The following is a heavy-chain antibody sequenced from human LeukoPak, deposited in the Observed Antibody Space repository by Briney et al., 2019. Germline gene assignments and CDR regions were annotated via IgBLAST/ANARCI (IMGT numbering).Heavy chain of an antibody. V-gene: IGHV3-21*01. Sequence: PGGSLRLSCAASGFTFSSYSMNWVRQAPGKGLEWVSSISSSSSYIYYADSVKGRFTISRDNAKNSLYLQMNSLRAEDTAVYYCARGDYIVVVPAAIEGDYWGQGTLVTVSP. D-gene: IGHD2-2*01. CDR1: GFTFSSYS. J-gene: IGHJ4*02. CDR3: ARGDYIVVVPAAIEGDY. CDR2: ISSSSSYI.